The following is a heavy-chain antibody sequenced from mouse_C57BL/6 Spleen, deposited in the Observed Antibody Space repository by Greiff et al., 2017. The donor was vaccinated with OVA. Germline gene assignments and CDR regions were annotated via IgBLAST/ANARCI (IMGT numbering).Heavy chain of an antibody. CDR3: ARDITGPWFAY. V-gene: IGHV3-6*01. CDR1: GYSITSGYY. CDR2: ISYDGSN. J-gene: IGHJ3*01. Sequence: EVQLQESGPGLVKPSQSLSLTCSVSGYSITSGYYWNWIRQVPRNSLEWMGYISYDGSNNYNPSLKNRISITRDTSKNQFFLKLNSVTTEDTATYYCARDITGPWFAYWGQGTLVTVSA. D-gene: IGHD4-1*01.